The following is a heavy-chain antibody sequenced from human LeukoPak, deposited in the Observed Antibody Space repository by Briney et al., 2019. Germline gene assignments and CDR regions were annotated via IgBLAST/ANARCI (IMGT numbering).Heavy chain of an antibody. V-gene: IGHV3-30*18. CDR2: ISYDGSNK. CDR1: GFTVSSNY. CDR3: AKDASLNIVVVPAALDY. Sequence: GGSLRLSCAASGFTVSSNYMSWVRQAPGKGLEWVAVISYDGSNKYYADSVKGRFTISRDNSKNTLYLQMNSLRAEDTAVYYCAKDASLNIVVVPAALDYWGQGTLVTVSS. J-gene: IGHJ4*02. D-gene: IGHD2-2*01.